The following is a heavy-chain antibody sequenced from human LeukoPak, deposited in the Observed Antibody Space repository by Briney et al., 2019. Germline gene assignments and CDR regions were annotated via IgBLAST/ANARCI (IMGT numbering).Heavy chain of an antibody. J-gene: IGHJ4*02. V-gene: IGHV3-53*01. CDR1: GXTVSTNY. D-gene: IGHD6-19*01. CDR2: IYSGGNT. Sequence: GGSRRLSCAASGXTVSTNYMSWVLQDPGKGLESVSIIYSGGNTYYADSVKGRFIISRDSSKNTLSLQMNSLRVEDTAVYYCARDGSSGWYPHWGQGTLVTVSS. CDR3: ARDGSSGWYPH.